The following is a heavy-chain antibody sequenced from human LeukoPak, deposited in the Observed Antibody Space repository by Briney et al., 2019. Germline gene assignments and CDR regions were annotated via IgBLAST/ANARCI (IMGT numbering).Heavy chain of an antibody. D-gene: IGHD3-10*01. CDR3: ARVPITMVRGVISKNWFDP. Sequence: ASVKVSCKASGYTFTGYYMHWVRQAPGQGLEWMGWINPNSGGTNYAQKFQGRVTMTRDTSISTAYMELSRLRSDDTAVYYCARVPITMVRGVISKNWFDPWGQGTLVTVSS. V-gene: IGHV1-2*02. CDR1: GYTFTGYY. J-gene: IGHJ5*02. CDR2: INPNSGGT.